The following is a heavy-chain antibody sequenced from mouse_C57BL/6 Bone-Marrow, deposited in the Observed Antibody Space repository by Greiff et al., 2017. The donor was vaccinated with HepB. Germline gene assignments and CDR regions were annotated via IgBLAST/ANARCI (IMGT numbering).Heavy chain of an antibody. CDR2: ISSGSSTI. Sequence: EVHLVESGGGLVKPGGSLKLSCAASGFTFSDYGMHWVRQAPEKGLEWVAYISSGSSTIYYADTVKGRFTISRDNAKNTLFLQMTSLRSEDTAMYYCARTGTWGYAMDYWGQGTSVTVSS. J-gene: IGHJ4*01. CDR3: ARTGTWGYAMDY. D-gene: IGHD4-1*01. CDR1: GFTFSDYG. V-gene: IGHV5-17*01.